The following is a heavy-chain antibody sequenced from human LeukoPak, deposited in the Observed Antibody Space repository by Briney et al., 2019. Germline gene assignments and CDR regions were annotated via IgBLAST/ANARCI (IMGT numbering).Heavy chain of an antibody. D-gene: IGHD3-22*01. Sequence: SETLSLTCTVSGGSISSSNYYWGWIRQPPGKGLEWIGSIFYSGNTFYNPSLKSRVTISVGTSKIQFSLKLSSVTAADTAVYYCARVMIVADAFDIWGQGTMVTVSS. V-gene: IGHV4-39*07. CDR3: ARVMIVADAFDI. CDR1: GGSISSSNYY. J-gene: IGHJ3*02. CDR2: IFYSGNT.